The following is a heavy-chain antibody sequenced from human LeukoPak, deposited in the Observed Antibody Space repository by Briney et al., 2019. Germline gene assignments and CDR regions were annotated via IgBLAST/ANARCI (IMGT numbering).Heavy chain of an antibody. CDR3: ARPKTSSGDIDY. CDR1: GGSFSDYS. V-gene: IGHV4-34*01. Sequence: SETLSLTCAVYGGSFSDYSWSWIRQPPGKGLEWIGEINHSGSTYYNPSLKSRITISVDTSKNQFSLKLSSVTAADTAVYYCARPKTSSGDIDYWGQGTLVTVSS. J-gene: IGHJ4*02. D-gene: IGHD3-10*01. CDR2: INHSGST.